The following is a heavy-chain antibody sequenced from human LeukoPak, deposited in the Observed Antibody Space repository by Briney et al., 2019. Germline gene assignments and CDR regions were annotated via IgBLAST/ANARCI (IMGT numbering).Heavy chain of an antibody. Sequence: GGSLRLSCAASGFSFSSYAMSWVRQAPGKGLEWVSAISGSGDSTYYADSVKGRFTISRDNSKNTLYLQMNSLRAEDTAVYYCAKDLGSSGWYNDYFDYWGQGTLVTVSS. J-gene: IGHJ4*02. CDR3: AKDLGSSGWYNDYFDY. D-gene: IGHD6-19*01. CDR2: ISGSGDST. CDR1: GFSFSSYA. V-gene: IGHV3-23*01.